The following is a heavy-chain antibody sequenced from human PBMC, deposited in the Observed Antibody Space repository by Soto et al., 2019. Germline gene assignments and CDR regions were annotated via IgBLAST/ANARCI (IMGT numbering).Heavy chain of an antibody. D-gene: IGHD3-16*02. CDR2: VNPDGSAQ. V-gene: IGHV3-7*01. Sequence: PGGSLRLSCAASGFAFSTYWMTWVRQAPGKGLEWVANVNPDGSAQYYLDSVKGRFTISRDNAKNSLSLQMNSLRVEDRAVYYCARVGVWGSSRYWPDYWGQGTLVTVSS. CDR1: GFAFSTYW. J-gene: IGHJ4*02. CDR3: ARVGVWGSSRYWPDY.